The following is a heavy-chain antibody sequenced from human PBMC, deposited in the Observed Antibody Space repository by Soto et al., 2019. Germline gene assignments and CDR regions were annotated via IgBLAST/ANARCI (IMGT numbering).Heavy chain of an antibody. CDR1: GYTFTSYG. Sequence: QVQLVQSGAEVKKPGASVKVSCKASGYTFTSYGISWVRQAPGQGLEWMGWISAYNGNTNYAQKLQGRVTMTTATSTSTAYMELRSLRSDDTAVYYCARDLDIEVVAAFYYYYGMDVWGQGTTVTVSS. CDR2: ISAYNGNT. V-gene: IGHV1-18*01. J-gene: IGHJ6*02. CDR3: ARDLDIEVVAAFYYYYGMDV. D-gene: IGHD2-15*01.